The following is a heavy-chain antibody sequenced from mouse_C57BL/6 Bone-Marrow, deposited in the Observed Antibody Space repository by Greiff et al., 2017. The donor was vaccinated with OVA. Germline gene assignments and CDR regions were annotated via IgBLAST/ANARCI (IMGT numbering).Heavy chain of an antibody. Sequence: QVQLQQPGAELVKPGASVKLSCKASGYTFTSYWMQWVKQRPGKGLEWIGEIDPSDSYTNYNQKFKGKATLTVDTSSSTAYMQLISLTSEDSAVYYCARAVFAYWGQGTLVTVSA. V-gene: IGHV1-50*01. J-gene: IGHJ3*01. CDR2: IDPSDSYT. CDR1: GYTFTSYW. CDR3: ARAVFAY.